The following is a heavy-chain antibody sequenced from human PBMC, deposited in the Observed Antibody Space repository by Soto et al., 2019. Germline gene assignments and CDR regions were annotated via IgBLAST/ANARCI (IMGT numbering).Heavy chain of an antibody. J-gene: IGHJ6*02. CDR2: IYYSGST. D-gene: IGHD3-9*01. Sequence: PSETLSLTCTVSGGSISSGGYCWSWIRQHSGKGLEWIGYIYYSGSTYYNPSLKSRVTISVDTSKNQFSLKLSSVTAADTAVYYCARERLLYYDILTGYDNLYYYYGMDVWGQGTTVTV. CDR1: GGSISSGGYC. CDR3: ARERLLYYDILTGYDNLYYYYGMDV. V-gene: IGHV4-31*03.